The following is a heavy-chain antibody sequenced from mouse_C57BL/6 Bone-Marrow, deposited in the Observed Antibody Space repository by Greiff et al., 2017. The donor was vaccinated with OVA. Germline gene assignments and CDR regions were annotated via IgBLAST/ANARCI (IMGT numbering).Heavy chain of an antibody. J-gene: IGHJ3*01. CDR1: GYTFTSYW. V-gene: IGHV1-50*01. CDR2: IDPSDSYT. D-gene: IGHD4-1*01. Sequence: QVQPQQPGAELVKPGASVKLSCKASGYTFTSYWMQWVKQRPGQGLEWIGEIDPSDSYTNYNQKFKGKATLTVDTSSSTAYMQLSSLTSEDSAVYYCARELGWAYWGQGTLVTVSA. CDR3: ARELGWAY.